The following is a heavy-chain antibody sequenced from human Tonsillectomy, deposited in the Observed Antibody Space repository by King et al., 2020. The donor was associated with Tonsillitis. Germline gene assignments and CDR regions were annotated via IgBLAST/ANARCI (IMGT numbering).Heavy chain of an antibody. CDR1: GFTFSSYS. CDR2: IISSYSTI. J-gene: IGHJ4*02. Sequence: VQLVESGGGLVQPGGSLRLSCAASGFTFSSYSMNWVRQAPGKGLEWVSYIISSYSTIYYADSVKGRFTISRDNAKNSLYLQMNSLRAEGTAVYYCARYSGSYYVGFDYWGQGTLVTVSS. V-gene: IGHV3-48*01. CDR3: ARYSGSYYVGFDY. D-gene: IGHD1-26*01.